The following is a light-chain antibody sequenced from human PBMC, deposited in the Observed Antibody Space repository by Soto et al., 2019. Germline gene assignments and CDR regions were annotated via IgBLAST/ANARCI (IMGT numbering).Light chain of an antibody. Sequence: DIQMTQSPPSLSASVGDRVTITCRASQSINIYLNWYQQKPGKAPKLLIFATSSLQSGVPSRFSGSGSGTYFTLTVSNLQPEDFGTYYCQQSDRVPITVRGGIKVVIK. J-gene: IGKJ4*01. CDR2: ATS. V-gene: IGKV1-39*01. CDR1: QSINIY. CDR3: QQSDRVPIT.